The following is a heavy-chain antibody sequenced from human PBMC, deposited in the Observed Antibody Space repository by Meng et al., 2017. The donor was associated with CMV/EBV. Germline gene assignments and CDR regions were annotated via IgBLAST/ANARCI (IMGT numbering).Heavy chain of an antibody. D-gene: IGHD3-22*01. J-gene: IGHJ4*02. CDR1: GYTFTSYG. Sequence: ASVKVSCKASGYTFTSYGISWVRQAPGQGLEWMGWISAYNGNTNYAQKLQGRVTMTTDTSTSTAYMELRSLRSDDTAVYYCARDYSPRITMIVVAPLGYWGQGTLVTVSS. CDR2: ISAYNGNT. V-gene: IGHV1-18*01. CDR3: ARDYSPRITMIVVAPLGY.